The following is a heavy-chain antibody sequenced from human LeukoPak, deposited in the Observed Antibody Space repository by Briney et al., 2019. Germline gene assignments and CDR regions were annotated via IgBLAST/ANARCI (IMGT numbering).Heavy chain of an antibody. CDR1: GGSISSSSYY. Sequence: KPSETLSLTCTVSGGSISSSSYYWGWIRQPPGKGLEWIGSIYYSGSTYYNPSLKSRVTISVDTSKDQFSLKLSSVTAADTAVYYCASERNTAKDFDYWGQGTLVTVSS. CDR3: ASERNTAKDFDY. CDR2: IYYSGST. D-gene: IGHD5-18*01. V-gene: IGHV4-39*01. J-gene: IGHJ4*02.